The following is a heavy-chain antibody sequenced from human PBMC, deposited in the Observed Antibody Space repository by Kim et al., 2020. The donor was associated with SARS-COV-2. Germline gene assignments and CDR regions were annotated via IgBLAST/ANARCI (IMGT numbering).Heavy chain of an antibody. CDR1: GVTISSYY. CDR2: IYYSGGT. J-gene: IGHJ2*01. CDR3: ARNSSGYERNVYFDL. D-gene: IGHD5-12*01. Sequence: SETLSLTCTVSGVTISSYYWSWIRQPPGKGLEWVGYIYYSGGTAYNPSLKSRVTISVDTSKNQFSLQLSSVIAADTAVYYCARNSSGYERNVYFDLWGRGTLVTVSS. V-gene: IGHV4-59*01.